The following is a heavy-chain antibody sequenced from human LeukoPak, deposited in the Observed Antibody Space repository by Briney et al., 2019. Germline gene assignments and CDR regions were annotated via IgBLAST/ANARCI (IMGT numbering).Heavy chain of an antibody. CDR1: GFTFSAYE. V-gene: IGHV3-48*03. CDR3: VSAYWGLLDY. J-gene: IGHJ4*02. CDR2: ISGSGDTI. Sequence: PGGSLTLSCAASGFTFSAYEMNWVRQAPGKGLEWLSYISGSGDTIYYAESVKGRFTISRDNAKNSLYLQMSSLRAEDTAVYYCVSAYWGLLDYWGQGTMVTVSS. D-gene: IGHD3-16*01.